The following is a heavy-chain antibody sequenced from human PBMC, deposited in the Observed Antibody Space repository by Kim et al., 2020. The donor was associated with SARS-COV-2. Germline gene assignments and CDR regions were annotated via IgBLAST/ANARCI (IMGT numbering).Heavy chain of an antibody. CDR1: RGSINSGDSY. V-gene: IGHV4-31*03. J-gene: IGHJ6*03. Sequence: SETLSLTCTVSRGSINSGDSYWSWIRQQPGKGLEWIGNTHYTGRSKYNPSLESRLLISVDTSKNQFSLIMRSVTAADSAVYYCVRDKPSYFETYSDHMDV. CDR3: VRDKPSYFETYSDHMDV. D-gene: IGHD3-22*01. CDR2: THYTGRS.